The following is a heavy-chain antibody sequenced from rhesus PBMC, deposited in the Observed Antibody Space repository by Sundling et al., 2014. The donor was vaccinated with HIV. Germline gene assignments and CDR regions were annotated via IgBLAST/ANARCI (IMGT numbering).Heavy chain of an antibody. Sequence: QVQLQESGPGVVKPSETLSLTCAVSGGSISDTYRWSWIRQSPGKGLEWIGNIYGNGGSPEYNPSLKSRVTISKDTSKNQFSLKLTSVTAADTAVYYCASDSSGWHHRFDYWGQGVLVTVSS. CDR3: ASDSSGWHHRFDY. J-gene: IGHJ4*01. V-gene: IGHV4-93*01. D-gene: IGHD6-31*01. CDR2: IYGNGGSP. CDR1: GGSISDTYR.